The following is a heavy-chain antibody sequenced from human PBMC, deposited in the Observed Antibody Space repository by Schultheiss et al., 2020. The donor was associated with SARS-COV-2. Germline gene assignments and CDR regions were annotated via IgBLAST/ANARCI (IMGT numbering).Heavy chain of an antibody. Sequence: SQNLSLTCTVSGGSISSGDYYWSWIRQPPGKGLEWIGYIYYSGSTNYNPSLKSRVTISVDTSKNQFSLKLSSVTAADTAVYYCARDKDGINDYWGQGTLVTVSS. V-gene: IGHV4-61*08. CDR3: ARDKDGINDY. J-gene: IGHJ4*02. D-gene: IGHD3-10*01. CDR2: IYYSGST. CDR1: GGSISSGDYY.